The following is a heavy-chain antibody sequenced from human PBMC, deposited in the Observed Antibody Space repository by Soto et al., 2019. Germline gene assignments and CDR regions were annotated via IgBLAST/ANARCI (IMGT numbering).Heavy chain of an antibody. D-gene: IGHD5-12*01. CDR2: INPNGGVT. CDR1: GDTFNDYY. Sequence: QVPLVQSGAAVKKPGASVTVSCRSSGDTFNDYYIHWVRQAPGQGLEWMGWINPNGGVTKYAQKFQGWVSMTRDTSIRTVYMQLRRLRSDDTAVYYCARESGGATATLDYYYFYMDVWGTGTTVTVSS. CDR3: ARESGGATATLDYYYFYMDV. V-gene: IGHV1-2*04. J-gene: IGHJ6*03.